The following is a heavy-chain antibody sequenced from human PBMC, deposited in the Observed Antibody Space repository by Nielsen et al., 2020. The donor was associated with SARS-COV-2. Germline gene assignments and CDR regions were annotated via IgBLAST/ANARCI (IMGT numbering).Heavy chain of an antibody. D-gene: IGHD3-22*01. CDR2: ISWNSGSI. Sequence: SLKISCAASGFTFDDYAMHWVRQAPGKGLEWVSGISWNSGSIGYADSVKGRFTISRDNAKNPLYLQMNSLRAEDTALYYCAKSVGYLRYFDYWGQGTLVTVSS. J-gene: IGHJ4*02. CDR3: AKSVGYLRYFDY. CDR1: GFTFDDYA. V-gene: IGHV3-9*01.